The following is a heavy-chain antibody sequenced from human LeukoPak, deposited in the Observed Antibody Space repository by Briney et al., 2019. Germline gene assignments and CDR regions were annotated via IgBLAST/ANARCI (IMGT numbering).Heavy chain of an antibody. J-gene: IGHJ6*03. CDR3: AKDPNDYGDYVDV. CDR2: LSGSGGST. Sequence: PGGSLRLSCAASGFTFSSYAMSWVRQAPGTGLEWVSTLSGSGGSTYYADSVKGRVTISRDNSKNTLYLQMDSLRAEDTAVYYCAKDPNDYGDYVDVWGKGTTVTVSS. D-gene: IGHD4-17*01. V-gene: IGHV3-23*01. CDR1: GFTFSSYA.